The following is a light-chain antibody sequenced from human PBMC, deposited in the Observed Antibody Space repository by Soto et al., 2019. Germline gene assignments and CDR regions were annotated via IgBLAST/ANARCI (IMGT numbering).Light chain of an antibody. J-gene: IGKJ1*01. V-gene: IGKV1-9*01. Sequence: IQLTLSPSFLSASLVDRVTITCRASQGIGSYLAWYQQKPGKAPRLLIYAASTLQSGVPSRFSGSGSGTDFTLTLSCLQSEDFATYYCQQYYSYPWTFGQGTKVDI. CDR1: QGIGSY. CDR3: QQYYSYPWT. CDR2: AAS.